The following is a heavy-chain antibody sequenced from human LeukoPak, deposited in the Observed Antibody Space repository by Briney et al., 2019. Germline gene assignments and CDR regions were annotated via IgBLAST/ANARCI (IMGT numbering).Heavy chain of an antibody. D-gene: IGHD2-2*01. CDR2: IIPIFGTA. CDR1: GGTFSSYA. V-gene: IGHV1-69*13. J-gene: IGHJ6*02. Sequence: SVKVSCKASGGTFSSYAISWVRQAPGQGLEWMGGIIPIFGTANYALKFQGRVTITADESTSTAYMELSSLRSEDTAVYYCARAGSSTSYYYYGMDVWGQGTTVTVSS. CDR3: ARAGSSTSYYYYGMDV.